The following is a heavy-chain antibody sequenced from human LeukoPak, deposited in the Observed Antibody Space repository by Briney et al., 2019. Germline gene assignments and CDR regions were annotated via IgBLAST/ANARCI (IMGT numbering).Heavy chain of an antibody. V-gene: IGHV4-59*01. Sequence: SETLSLTCNVSGGSISNSFWGWIRQPPGKGLEWIGYISYSGSTSYNPSLKSRVTISVDTSKKQFSLKLTSVTAADTAVYYCARVTTAMLSWYFDLWGRGTLVIVSS. CDR1: GGSISNSF. CDR2: ISYSGST. CDR3: ARVTTAMLSWYFDL. D-gene: IGHD5-18*01. J-gene: IGHJ2*01.